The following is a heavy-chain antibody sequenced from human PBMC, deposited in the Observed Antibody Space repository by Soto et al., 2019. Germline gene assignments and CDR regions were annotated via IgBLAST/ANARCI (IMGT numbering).Heavy chain of an antibody. Sequence: EVQLVESGGGLVKPGGSLRLSCAASGFTFSSYSMNWVRQAPGKGLEWVSSISSSSSYIYYADSVKGRFTISRDNAKNSLYLQMNSLRAEDTAVYYCARALKSPKTYYDFWSGIPPYYYYMDVWGKGTTVTVSS. J-gene: IGHJ6*03. D-gene: IGHD3-3*01. CDR1: GFTFSSYS. V-gene: IGHV3-21*01. CDR3: ARALKSPKTYYDFWSGIPPYYYYMDV. CDR2: ISSSSSYI.